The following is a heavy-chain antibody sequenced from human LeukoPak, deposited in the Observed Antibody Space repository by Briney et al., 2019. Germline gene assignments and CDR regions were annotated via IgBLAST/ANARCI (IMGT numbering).Heavy chain of an antibody. CDR3: ARHVRGYMDV. J-gene: IGHJ6*03. Sequence: QSSETLSLTCAVYGVSFSGYYWSWIRQPPGKGLEWIGEINHSGSTNYNPSLKSRVTISVDTSKNQFSLKLSSVTAADTAVYYCARHVRGYMDVWGKGTTVTISS. CDR1: GVSFSGYY. V-gene: IGHV4-34*01. D-gene: IGHD3-10*01. CDR2: INHSGST.